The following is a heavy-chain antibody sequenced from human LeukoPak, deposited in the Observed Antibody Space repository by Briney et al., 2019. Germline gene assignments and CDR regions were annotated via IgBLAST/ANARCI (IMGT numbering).Heavy chain of an antibody. V-gene: IGHV1-69*01. CDR2: IIPIFGTA. J-gene: IGHJ4*02. CDR1: GGTFSSYA. D-gene: IGHD6-6*01. Sequence: GSSVKVSCKASGGTFSSYAISWVRQAPAQGLEWVGGIIPIFGTANYAQKFQGRATITADESTSTAYLELSSLRSEDTAVYYCARGRVEYSSSSVDYWGQGTLVTVSS. CDR3: ARGRVEYSSSSVDY.